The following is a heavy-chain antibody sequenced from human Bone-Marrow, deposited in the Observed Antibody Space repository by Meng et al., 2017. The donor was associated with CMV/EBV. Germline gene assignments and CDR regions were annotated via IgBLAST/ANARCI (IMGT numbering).Heavy chain of an antibody. Sequence: SETLSLTCTVSGGSISSYYWSWIRQPPGKGLEWIGYIYYSGSTNYNPSLKSRVTISVDTSKNQFSLKLSSVTAADTAVYYCARVGGYCSSTRWGELCMDVWGQGTTVTVSS. V-gene: IGHV4-59*01. J-gene: IGHJ6*02. CDR2: IYYSGST. CDR3: ARVGGYCSSTRWGELCMDV. D-gene: IGHD2-2*03. CDR1: GGSISSYY.